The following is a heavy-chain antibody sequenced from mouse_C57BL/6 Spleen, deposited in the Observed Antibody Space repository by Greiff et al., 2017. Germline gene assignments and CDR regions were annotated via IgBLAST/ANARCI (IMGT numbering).Heavy chain of an antibody. Sequence: EVKLQESGAELVRPGSSVKMSCKTSGYTFTSYGINWVKQRPGQGLEWIGYIYIGNGYTEYNEKFKGKATLTSDTSSSTAYMQLSSLTSEDSAIYFGARRGEYYGSRTFAYWGQGTLVTVSA. V-gene: IGHV1-58*01. CDR1: GYTFTSYG. CDR3: ARRGEYYGSRTFAY. J-gene: IGHJ3*01. CDR2: IYIGNGYT. D-gene: IGHD1-1*01.